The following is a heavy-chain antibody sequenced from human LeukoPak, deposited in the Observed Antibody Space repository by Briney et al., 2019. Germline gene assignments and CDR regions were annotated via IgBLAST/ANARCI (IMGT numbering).Heavy chain of an antibody. V-gene: IGHV3-48*04. CDR3: AGAGGYYDSSGYHS. Sequence: GGSLRLSCAASGFSFSSYSMDWVRQAPGKGVEWVSYISSSGSTIYYADSVKGRFTISRDNAKNSLYLQMNSLRAEDTAVYYCAGAGGYYDSSGYHSWGQGTLVTVSS. J-gene: IGHJ4*02. D-gene: IGHD3-22*01. CDR2: ISSSGSTI. CDR1: GFSFSSYS.